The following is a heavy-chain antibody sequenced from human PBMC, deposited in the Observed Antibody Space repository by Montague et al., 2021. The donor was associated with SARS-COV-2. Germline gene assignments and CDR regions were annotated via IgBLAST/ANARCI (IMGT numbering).Heavy chain of an antibody. D-gene: IGHD3-10*01. V-gene: IGHV6-1*01. J-gene: IGHJ6*02. CDR3: TSGREGNYSVMDV. Sequence: CAISGDSVSSNSATWNWVRQSPSRGLEWLGRTYYRSKWYNDYAVSVRGRVTINPDTSKNQFSLQLNSVTPEDTAIYYCTSGREGNYSVMDVWGQGTTVTGSS. CDR1: GDSVSSNSAT. CDR2: TYYRSKWYN.